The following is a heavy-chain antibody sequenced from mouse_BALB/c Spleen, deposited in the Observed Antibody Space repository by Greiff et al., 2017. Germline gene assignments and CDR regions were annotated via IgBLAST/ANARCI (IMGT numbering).Heavy chain of an antibody. D-gene: IGHD1-1*01. CDR1: GFTFSSYG. J-gene: IGHJ4*01. Sequence: EVQGVESGGGLVQPGGSLKLSCAASGFTFSSYGMSWVRQTPDKRLELVATINSNGGSTYYPDSVKGRFTISRDNAKNTLYLQMSSLKSEDTAMYYCARDDYYGSRYYAMDYWGQGTSVTVSS. CDR2: INSNGGST. V-gene: IGHV5-6-3*01. CDR3: ARDDYYGSRYYAMDY.